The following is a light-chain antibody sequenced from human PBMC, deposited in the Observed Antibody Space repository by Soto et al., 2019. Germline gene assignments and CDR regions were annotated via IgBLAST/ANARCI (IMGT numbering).Light chain of an antibody. Sequence: QSALTQPASVSGSPGQSITISCTGTTSDVGSHNFVSWYQQLPGKAPKLLIYEVTNRPSGTSNRFSGSKSGNTASLTISGLQAEDEADYYCQSFDSSLTGLIFGGGTKLTVL. J-gene: IGLJ2*01. CDR1: TSDVGSHNF. CDR3: QSFDSSLTGLI. CDR2: EVT. V-gene: IGLV2-14*01.